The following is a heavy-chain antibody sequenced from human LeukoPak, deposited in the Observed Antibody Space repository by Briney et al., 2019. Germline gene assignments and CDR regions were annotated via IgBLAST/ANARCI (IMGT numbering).Heavy chain of an antibody. D-gene: IGHD5-24*01. J-gene: IGHJ4*02. CDR3: ARGQGRDGYNGILDY. V-gene: IGHV4-34*01. CDR2: INPSGTT. CDR1: GGSFSGYY. Sequence: SETLSLTCAVYGGSFSGYYWTWIRQPPGKGLEWIGEINPSGTTNYNPSLKSRVTISVDRSKNRFSLKLRSVTAADTAVFYCARGQGRDGYNGILDYWGQGALVTVSS.